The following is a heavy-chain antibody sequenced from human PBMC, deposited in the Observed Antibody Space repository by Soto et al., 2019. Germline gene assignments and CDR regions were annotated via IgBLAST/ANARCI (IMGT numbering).Heavy chain of an antibody. J-gene: IGHJ5*02. CDR1: GYSFTSYW. Sequence: GESLKISCKGSGYSFTSYWIGWVRQMPGKGLEWMGIIYLGDSDTRDSPSFQGQVTISADKSINTAYLQWSSLKASDTAIYYCARVTLPSSDYSFWLDPWGQGTLVTVSS. CDR2: IYLGDSDT. CDR3: ARVTLPSSDYSFWLDP. D-gene: IGHD4-4*01. V-gene: IGHV5-51*01.